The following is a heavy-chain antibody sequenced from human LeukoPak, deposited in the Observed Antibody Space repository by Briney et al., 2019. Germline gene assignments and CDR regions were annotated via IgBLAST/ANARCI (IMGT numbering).Heavy chain of an antibody. CDR1: GFTFSSYW. CDR3: VNYGWGRPA. Sequence: GGXXXXXCAASGFTFSSYWMHWVRQAPGKGLVWVSRIKSDGSDTTYADSVEGRFTISRDNAKNMLYLQMNSLRAEDTAVYYCVNYGWGRPAWGQGTLVTVSS. J-gene: IGHJ4*02. V-gene: IGHV3-74*03. CDR2: IKSDGSDT. D-gene: IGHD3-10*01.